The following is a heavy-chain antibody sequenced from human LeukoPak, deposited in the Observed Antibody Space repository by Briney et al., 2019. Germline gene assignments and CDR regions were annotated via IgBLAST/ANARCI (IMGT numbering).Heavy chain of an antibody. Sequence: GGSLRLSCAASGFTVSSNYMSWVRQAPGKGLEWVSVFYSGGSANYADSVKGRFTISRHNSKNTLYLQMNSLRPEDTAVYYCARGFENYYGMDVWGQGTTVTVSS. V-gene: IGHV3-53*04. CDR3: ARGFENYYGMDV. CDR2: FYSGGSA. CDR1: GFTVSSNY. J-gene: IGHJ6*02. D-gene: IGHD3-9*01.